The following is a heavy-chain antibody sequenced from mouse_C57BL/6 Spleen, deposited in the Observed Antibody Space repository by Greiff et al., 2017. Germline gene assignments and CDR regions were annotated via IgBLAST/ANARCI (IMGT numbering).Heavy chain of an antibody. J-gene: IGHJ2*01. V-gene: IGHV5-17*01. CDR1: GFTFTDYG. CDR3: ARGEVWYYLDY. Sequence: EVQLEESGAGLVKPGGSLKLSCAASGFTFTDYGMHWVRQAPEKGLEWVGYISRCSSTIYYADTVKGRFTISRDNAKKTLFLQMASLRSEDTAMYYCARGEVWYYLDYWGQGTTLTVSS. D-gene: IGHD2-10*02. CDR2: ISRCSSTI.